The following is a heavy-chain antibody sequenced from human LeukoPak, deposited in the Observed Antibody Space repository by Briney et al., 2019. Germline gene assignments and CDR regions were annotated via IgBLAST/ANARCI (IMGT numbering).Heavy chain of an antibody. J-gene: IGHJ4*02. V-gene: IGHV3-23*01. Sequence: PGRCLRLSCAASGFTFSSYSMSWVRQAPGKGLEWVSAISGGDGSNNYEDSEKGRFTISRDNSKTTLYLQMNSLRAEDTAVYYCAKDRMGDSSGYYYWGQGTLVTVSS. CDR1: GFTFSSYS. D-gene: IGHD3-22*01. CDR2: ISGGDGSN. CDR3: AKDRMGDSSGYYY.